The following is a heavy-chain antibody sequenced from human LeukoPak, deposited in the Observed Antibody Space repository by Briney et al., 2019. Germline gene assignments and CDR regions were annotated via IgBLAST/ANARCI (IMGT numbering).Heavy chain of an antibody. Sequence: GGSLRLSCAASGFTVSSNFMSWFRQAPGKGLEWVSVLYTGGSTHYADSVKGRFTISRDIPKNTVYLQMNSLRAEDTAVYYCVRVAPPLAMITIVDYWGQGTLVTVSS. D-gene: IGHD3-16*01. V-gene: IGHV3-53*01. CDR1: GFTVSSNF. CDR3: VRVAPPLAMITIVDY. J-gene: IGHJ4*02. CDR2: LYTGGST.